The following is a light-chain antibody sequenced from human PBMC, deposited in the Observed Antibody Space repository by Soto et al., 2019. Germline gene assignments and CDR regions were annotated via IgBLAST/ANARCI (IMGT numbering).Light chain of an antibody. CDR2: WAS. Sequence: DIVMTQSPDSLAVSLGERATINCKSSQSVLYSSNNKNYLAWYQQKPGQPPKLLIYWASTRESGVPDRFSGSGSGTDFTLTISSLQAEDFAVYYCQQRSNWPPGYTFGQGTKLEIK. CDR3: QQRSNWPPGYT. J-gene: IGKJ2*01. CDR1: QSVLYSSNNKNY. V-gene: IGKV4-1*01.